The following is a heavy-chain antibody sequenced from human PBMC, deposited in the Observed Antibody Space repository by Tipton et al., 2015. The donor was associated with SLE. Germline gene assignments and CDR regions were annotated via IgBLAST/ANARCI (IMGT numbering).Heavy chain of an antibody. CDR2: VYSSGSS. V-gene: IGHV4-59*01. CDR1: GGSINSYY. J-gene: IGHJ6*03. CDR3: ARVGKGFDRSGYNSHYDYYRAV. D-gene: IGHD3-22*01. Sequence: TLSLTCTVSGGSINSYYWSWIRQPPGKGLEWVGYVYSSGSSDYNPSLSSRVTISLDTSKKQFSLRLKSATAADTAVYYCARVGKGFDRSGYNSHYDYYRAVGGKGTAVTVSS.